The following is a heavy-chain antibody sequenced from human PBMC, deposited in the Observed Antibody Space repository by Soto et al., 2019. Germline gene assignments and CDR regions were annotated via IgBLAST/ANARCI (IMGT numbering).Heavy chain of an antibody. CDR1: GGSISSYY. CDR3: ARHKYNSSGPSAY. V-gene: IGHV4-39*01. D-gene: IGHD3-22*01. Sequence: PSETLSLTCTVSGGSISSYYWGWIRHPPGKGLEWIGSIYYSGSTYYNPSLKSRVTISVDTSKNQFSLKLSSVTAADTAVYYCARHKYNSSGPSAYWGQGTLVTVSS. J-gene: IGHJ4*02. CDR2: IYYSGST.